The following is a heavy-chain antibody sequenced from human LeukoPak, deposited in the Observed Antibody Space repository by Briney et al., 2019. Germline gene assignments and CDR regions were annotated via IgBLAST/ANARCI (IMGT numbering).Heavy chain of an antibody. CDR3: ARDGPRWSVVAKGSDPFDI. Sequence: PSETLSLTCTVSGYSISSSNWWSWVRQPPGKGLEWIGEIYHSGSTNYNPSLKSRVTISVDKSKNQFSLKLSSVTAADTAVYYCARDGPRWSVVAKGSDPFDIWGQGTMVTVSS. CDR1: GYSISSSNW. J-gene: IGHJ3*02. V-gene: IGHV4-4*02. CDR2: IYHSGST. D-gene: IGHD2-15*01.